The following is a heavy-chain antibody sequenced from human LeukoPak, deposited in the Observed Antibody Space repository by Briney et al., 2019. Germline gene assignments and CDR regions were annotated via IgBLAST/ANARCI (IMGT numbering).Heavy chain of an antibody. CDR1: GYTFTGYY. CDR3: ARGPTGYCSSTSCPSLDY. D-gene: IGHD2-2*01. Sequence: ASVKVSCKASGYTFTGYYMHWVRQAPGQGLEWMGWINPNSGGTNYAQKFQGWVTMTRDMSISTAYMELSRLRSDDTAVYYCARGPTGYCSSTSCPSLDYWGQGTLVTVSS. J-gene: IGHJ4*02. CDR2: INPNSGGT. V-gene: IGHV1-2*04.